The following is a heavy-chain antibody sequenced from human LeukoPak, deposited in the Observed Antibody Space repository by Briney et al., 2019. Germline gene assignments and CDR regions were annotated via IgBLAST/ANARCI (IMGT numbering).Heavy chain of an antibody. Sequence: SETLSLTCTVSGGSLSSGEYYWSWIRQPPGKGLEWIGYIYKSGSTSFNPSLKSRLTISVDTSKNQFSLKLSSVTAADTALYYCARGLYSYDSGSYVWFDPWGQGTLVTVSS. CDR2: IYKSGST. J-gene: IGHJ5*02. V-gene: IGHV4-30-4*01. D-gene: IGHD3-10*01. CDR3: ARGLYSYDSGSYVWFDP. CDR1: GGSLSSGEYY.